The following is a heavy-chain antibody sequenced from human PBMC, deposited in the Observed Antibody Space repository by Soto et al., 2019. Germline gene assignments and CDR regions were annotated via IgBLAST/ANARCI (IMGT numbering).Heavy chain of an antibody. CDR1: GDSVSSNSAA. CDR2: TYYRSRWYN. Sequence: SQTLSLTCAISGDSVSSNSAAWNWIRQSPSGGLEWLGRTYYRSRWYNDYAVSVRSRITINPDTSKNQFSLHLNSVTPEDTAVYYCAGTTSLRWYYVDVWGKGTRVTVSS. D-gene: IGHD1-7*01. CDR3: AGTTSLRWYYVDV. J-gene: IGHJ6*03. V-gene: IGHV6-1*01.